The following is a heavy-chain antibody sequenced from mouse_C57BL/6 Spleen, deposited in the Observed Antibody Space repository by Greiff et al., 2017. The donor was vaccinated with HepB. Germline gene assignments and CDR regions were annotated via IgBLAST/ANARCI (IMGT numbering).Heavy chain of an antibody. CDR3: AREGSMVTTKGVFDY. CDR2: IYPSDSET. Sequence: VQLQQPGAELVRPGSSVKLSCKASGYTFTSYWMDWVKQRPGQGLEWIGNIYPSDSETHYNQKFKDKATLTVDKSSSTAYMQLSSLTSEDSAVYYCAREGSMVTTKGVFDYWAKAPLSQSPQ. D-gene: IGHD2-2*01. CDR1: GYTFTSYW. J-gene: IGHJ2*01. V-gene: IGHV1-61*01.